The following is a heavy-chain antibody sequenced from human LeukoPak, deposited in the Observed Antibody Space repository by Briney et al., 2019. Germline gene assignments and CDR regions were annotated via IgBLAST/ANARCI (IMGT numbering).Heavy chain of an antibody. Sequence: GGSLRLSCTASGFTFDDYGMSWVRQAPGKGLERVSSISSSSSYIYYADSVKGRFTISRDNAKNSLYLQMNSLRAEDTAVYYCARQSSTSFHAFDIWGQGTMVTVSS. V-gene: IGHV3-21*01. CDR1: GFTFDDYG. CDR2: ISSSSSYI. D-gene: IGHD2-2*01. J-gene: IGHJ3*02. CDR3: ARQSSTSFHAFDI.